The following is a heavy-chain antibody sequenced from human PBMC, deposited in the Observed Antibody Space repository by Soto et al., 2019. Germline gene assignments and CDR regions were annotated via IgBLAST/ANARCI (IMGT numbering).Heavy chain of an antibody. CDR2: ISDYNGNT. J-gene: IGHJ3*02. Sequence: ASVKVSCMASLYTLTSYGIISVRQPPGQRLEWMGWISDYNGNTNYAQKLQGRVTITIDTSTSTAYMELRSLRSDDTAVYYCARDADLAVAGTDAFDIWGQGTMVTVSS. CDR3: ARDADLAVAGTDAFDI. V-gene: IGHV1-18*01. D-gene: IGHD6-19*01. CDR1: LYTLTSYG.